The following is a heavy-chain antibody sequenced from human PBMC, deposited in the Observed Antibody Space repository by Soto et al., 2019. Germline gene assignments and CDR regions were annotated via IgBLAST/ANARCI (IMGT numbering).Heavy chain of an antibody. CDR2: IDPNSGGT. Sequence: GASVKVSCKASGYTFTGYYMHWVRQAPGQGLEWMGWIDPNSGGTNYAQKFQGRVTMTRDTSISTAYMELSRLRSADTAVYYCARDDYDFWSCYPDWGQGTLGTVSS. CDR1: GYTFTGYY. CDR3: ARDDYDFWSCYPD. J-gene: IGHJ4*02. D-gene: IGHD3-3*01. V-gene: IGHV1-2*02.